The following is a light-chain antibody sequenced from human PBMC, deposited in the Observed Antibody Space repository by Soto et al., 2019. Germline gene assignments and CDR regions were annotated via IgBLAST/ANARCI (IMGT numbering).Light chain of an antibody. CDR3: QQSYSTPRA. J-gene: IGKJ4*01. Sequence: DIQMTQSPSSLSASIGDRVTISCRASQDISSSLNWYQHKSGKAPKLLIYAASGLHSGVPSRFSGSGSGTDFTLTISSLQPEDFATYYCQQSYSTPRAFGGGTKVEIK. V-gene: IGKV1-39*01. CDR1: QDISSS. CDR2: AAS.